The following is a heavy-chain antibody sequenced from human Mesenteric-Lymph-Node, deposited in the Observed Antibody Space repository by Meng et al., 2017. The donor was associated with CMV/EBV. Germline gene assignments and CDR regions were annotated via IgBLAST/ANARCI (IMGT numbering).Heavy chain of an antibody. J-gene: IGHJ5*02. CDR1: GYTFTAFY. CDR3: ARDVVVVPAANNWFDP. D-gene: IGHD2-2*01. Sequence: ASVKVSCKASGYTFTAFYMHWVRQAPGQGLEWVGIINPSGGSTSYAQKFQGRVTMTRDTSTSTVYMELSSLRSEDTAVYYCARDVVVVPAANNWFDPWGQGTLVTVSS. CDR2: INPSGGST. V-gene: IGHV1-46*01.